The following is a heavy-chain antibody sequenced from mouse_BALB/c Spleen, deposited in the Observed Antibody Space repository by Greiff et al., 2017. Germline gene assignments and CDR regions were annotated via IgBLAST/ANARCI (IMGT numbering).Heavy chain of an antibody. J-gene: IGHJ3*01. Sequence: EVQVVESGGGLVKPGGSLKLSCAASGFTFSSYAMSWVRQTPEKRLEWVASISSGGSTYYPDSVKGRFTISRDNPKNTLFLQMTSLRSEDTAMYYCARDYRYDWFAYWGQGTLVTVSA. V-gene: IGHV5-6-5*01. CDR1: GFTFSSYA. CDR3: ARDYRYDWFAY. D-gene: IGHD2-14*01. CDR2: ISSGGST.